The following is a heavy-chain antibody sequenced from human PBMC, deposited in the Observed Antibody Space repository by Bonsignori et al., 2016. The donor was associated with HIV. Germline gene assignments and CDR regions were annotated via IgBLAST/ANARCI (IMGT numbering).Heavy chain of an antibody. V-gene: IGHV5-51*01. CDR3: ARRAAVAAIVDY. D-gene: IGHD6-19*01. J-gene: IGHJ4*02. CDR2: IYPGDSDT. Sequence: VRQMPGKGLEWMGIIYPGDSDTRYSPSFQGQVTISADKSISTAYLQWSSLKASDTAMYYCARRAAVAAIVDYWGQGTLVTVSS.